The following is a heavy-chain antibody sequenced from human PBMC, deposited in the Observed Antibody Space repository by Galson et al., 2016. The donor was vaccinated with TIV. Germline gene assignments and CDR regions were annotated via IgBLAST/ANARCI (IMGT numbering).Heavy chain of an antibody. CDR1: GYSISRSHY. V-gene: IGHV4-38-2*01. CDR3: ASDKGSRGWADFDN. J-gene: IGHJ4*02. CDR2: MYNTGTT. D-gene: IGHD6-19*01. Sequence: LSLTCAVSGYSISRSHYWGWIRQPPGKGLEYLGFMYNTGTTYYNPSLRSRVTISIDTSKNQFSLNLNSVTATDTAVYYCASDKGSRGWADFDNWGQGTLVIVSS.